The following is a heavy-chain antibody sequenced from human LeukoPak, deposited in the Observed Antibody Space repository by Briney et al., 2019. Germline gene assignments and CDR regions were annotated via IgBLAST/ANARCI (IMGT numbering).Heavy chain of an antibody. CDR1: GASIGSYY. CDR2: IYYSGST. J-gene: IGHJ3*01. Sequence: PSETLSLTCTVSGASIGSYYWSWIRQPPGKGLEWIGYIYYSGSTHSNPSLKSRVTISVDTSKNQFSLKLSSVSAADTAVYYCATSLYSNGWYSFDFWGQGTMVTVSS. CDR3: ATSLYSNGWYSFDF. V-gene: IGHV4-59*01. D-gene: IGHD6-13*01.